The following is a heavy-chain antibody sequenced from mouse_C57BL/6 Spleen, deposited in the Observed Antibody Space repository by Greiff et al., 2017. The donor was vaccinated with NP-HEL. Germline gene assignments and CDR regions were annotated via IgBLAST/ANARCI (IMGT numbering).Heavy chain of an antibody. CDR3: VRHPAYGNYPYAMDY. D-gene: IGHD2-1*01. CDR2: IRSKSNNYAT. CDR1: GFSFNTYA. J-gene: IGHJ4*01. Sequence: VQLKESGGGLVQPKGSLKLSCAASGFSFNTYAMNWVRQAPGKGLEWVARIRSKSNNYATYYADSVKDRFTISRDDSESMLYLQMNNLKTEDTAMYYCVRHPAYGNYPYAMDYWGQGTSVTVSS. V-gene: IGHV10-1*01.